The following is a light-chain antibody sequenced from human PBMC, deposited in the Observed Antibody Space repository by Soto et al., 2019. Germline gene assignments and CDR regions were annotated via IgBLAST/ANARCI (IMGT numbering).Light chain of an antibody. J-gene: IGKJ2*02. CDR3: QQYNSYPRT. CDR1: QSISNW. Sequence: DIQMTQSPSTLSASVGDRVTISCRASQSISNWLAWYQQKPGKAPKLLIYDVSSLESGIPSRFSGSGSGTQFSLTISRLQPDDFATYYCQQYNSYPRTFGQGTKLEIK. V-gene: IGKV1-5*01. CDR2: DVS.